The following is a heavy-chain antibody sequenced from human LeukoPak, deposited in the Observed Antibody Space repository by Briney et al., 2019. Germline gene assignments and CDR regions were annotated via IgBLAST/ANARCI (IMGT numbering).Heavy chain of an antibody. D-gene: IGHD6-25*01. Sequence: SETLSLTCTVSGGSLTTYSWSWIRQPPGKGLEWIGYIYYSGTTNYNPSLRSRVTMSIDTSKNQFSLKLSSVTAADTAVYYCARGIAAATDPFDYWGQGTLVTVSS. CDR2: IYYSGTT. CDR3: ARGIAAATDPFDY. CDR1: GGSLTTYS. J-gene: IGHJ4*02. V-gene: IGHV4-59*12.